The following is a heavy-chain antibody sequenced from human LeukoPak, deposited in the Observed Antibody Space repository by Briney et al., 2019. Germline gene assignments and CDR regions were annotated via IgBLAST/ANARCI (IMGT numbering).Heavy chain of an antibody. CDR2: MNPNSANT. CDR3: ARRAVGSSHYYYMDV. CDR1: GYTFTSYG. J-gene: IGHJ6*03. Sequence: SVKVSCKASGYTFTSYGIHWVRQVTGQGLEWMGWMNPNSANTGYAQKFQGRVTISRNTSISTAYMELSSLRSEDTAAYYCARRAVGSSHYYYMDVWGKGTTVTVSS. D-gene: IGHD6-19*01. V-gene: IGHV1-8*03.